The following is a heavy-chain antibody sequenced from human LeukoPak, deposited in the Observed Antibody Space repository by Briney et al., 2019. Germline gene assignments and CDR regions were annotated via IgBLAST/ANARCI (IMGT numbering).Heavy chain of an antibody. J-gene: IGHJ4*02. Sequence: PGGPLRLSCAASGFSFSSHVMSWVRQAPGKGLEWVSVISSNGGITYYADSVKGRFTISRDNSKNTLYLQMNSLRVEDTAIYYCAKESYSCGWSRGPIDYWGQGTLVTVSS. CDR3: AKESYSCGWSRGPIDY. CDR1: GFSFSSHV. D-gene: IGHD6-19*01. CDR2: ISSNGGIT. V-gene: IGHV3-23*01.